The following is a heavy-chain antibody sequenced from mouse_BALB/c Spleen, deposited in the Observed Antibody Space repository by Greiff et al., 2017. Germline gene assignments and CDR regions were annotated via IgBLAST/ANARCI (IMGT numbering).Heavy chain of an antibody. V-gene: IGHV2-4-1*01. CDR2: IWSGGST. CDR1: GFSLTSYG. D-gene: IGHD4-1*01. Sequence: VQLKESGPGLVQPSQSLSITCTVSGFSLTSYGVHWVRQSPGKGLEWLGVIWSGGSTDYNAAFISRLSISKDNSKSQVFLKMNSLQTDDTAMYYCARGEGNWYYAMDYWGQGTSVTVSS. J-gene: IGHJ4*01. CDR3: ARGEGNWYYAMDY.